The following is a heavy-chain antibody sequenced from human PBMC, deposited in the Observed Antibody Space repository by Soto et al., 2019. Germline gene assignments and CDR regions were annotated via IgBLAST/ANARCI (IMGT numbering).Heavy chain of an antibody. Sequence: SETLSLTCTVSGGSISNYYWTWIRQPAGKGLEWIGRMYTSGSTNYNPSLKSRVTISVDKSKNQFSLKLSSVTAADTAVYYCARRAARPIWFDPWGQGTLVTVSS. CDR2: MYTSGST. CDR1: GGSISNYY. CDR3: ARRAARPIWFDP. J-gene: IGHJ5*02. D-gene: IGHD6-6*01. V-gene: IGHV4-4*07.